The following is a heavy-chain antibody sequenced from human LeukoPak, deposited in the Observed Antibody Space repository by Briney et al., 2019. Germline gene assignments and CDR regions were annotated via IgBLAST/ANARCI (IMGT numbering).Heavy chain of an antibody. D-gene: IGHD1-26*01. J-gene: IGHJ4*02. CDR1: GFTFSSYA. CDR3: ARDRGSYTDY. V-gene: IGHV3-23*01. Sequence: GGSLRLSCAASGFTFSSYAMSWVRQAPGKGLEWVSAISGSGGSTYYADSVKGRFTISRDNSKNTPYLQMNSLRAEDTAVFYCARDRGSYTDYWGQGTLVTVSS. CDR2: ISGSGGST.